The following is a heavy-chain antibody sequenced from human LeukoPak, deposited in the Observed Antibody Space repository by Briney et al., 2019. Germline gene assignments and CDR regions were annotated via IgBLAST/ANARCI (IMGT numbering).Heavy chain of an antibody. Sequence: SETLSLTCTVSGGSISSGDYYWSWIRQPPGKGLEWIGYIYYSGSTYYNPSLKSRVTISVDTSKNQFSLKLSSVTAADTAVYYCARADYDILASPPLDALDIWGQGTMVTVSS. V-gene: IGHV4-30-4*01. CDR1: GGSISSGDYY. CDR3: ARADYDILASPPLDALDI. CDR2: IYYSGST. J-gene: IGHJ3*02. D-gene: IGHD3-9*01.